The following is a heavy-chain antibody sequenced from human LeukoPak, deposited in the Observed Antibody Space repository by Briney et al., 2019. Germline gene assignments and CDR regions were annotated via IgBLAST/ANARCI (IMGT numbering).Heavy chain of an antibody. J-gene: IGHJ4*02. Sequence: PGGSLRLSCAASGFTFSSYVMSWVRQAPGKGLEWVSGISGSGGSTYYADSVKGRFTISRDNSKNTLYLQMNSLRAEDTAVYYCTIRSGSYYYSDYWGQGTLVTVSS. V-gene: IGHV3-23*01. D-gene: IGHD1-26*01. CDR1: GFTFSSYV. CDR3: TIRSGSYYYSDY. CDR2: ISGSGGST.